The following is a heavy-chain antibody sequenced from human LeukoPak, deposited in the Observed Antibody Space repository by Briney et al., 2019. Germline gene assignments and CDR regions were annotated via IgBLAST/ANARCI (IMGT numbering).Heavy chain of an antibody. CDR3: ARGHSSGITMIERAFDI. J-gene: IGHJ3*02. V-gene: IGHV1-69*13. D-gene: IGHD3-22*01. CDR2: IIPIFGTA. Sequence: GASVKVSCKASGYTFTSYYMHWVRQAPGQGLEWMGGIIPIFGTANYAQKFQGRVTITADESTSTAYMELSSLRSEDTAVYYCARGHSSGITMIERAFDIWGQGTMVTVSS. CDR1: GYTFTSYY.